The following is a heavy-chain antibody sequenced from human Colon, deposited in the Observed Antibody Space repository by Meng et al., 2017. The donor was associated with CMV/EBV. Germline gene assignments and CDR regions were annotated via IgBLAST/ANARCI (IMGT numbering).Heavy chain of an antibody. CDR3: AREGYCSSTSCFIYYYYGMDV. CDR2: IKQDGSEK. CDR1: GFTFSSYW. D-gene: IGHD2-2*01. V-gene: IGHV3-7*01. Sequence: GGSLRLSCAASGFTFSSYWMSWVRQAPGKGLEWVANIKQDGSEKYYVDSVKGRFTISRDNAKNSLYLQMNSLRAEDTAVYYCAREGYCSSTSCFIYYYYGMDVWGQGTTVTVSS. J-gene: IGHJ6*02.